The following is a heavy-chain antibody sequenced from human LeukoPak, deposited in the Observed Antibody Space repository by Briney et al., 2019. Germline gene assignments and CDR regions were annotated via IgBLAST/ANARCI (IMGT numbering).Heavy chain of an antibody. Sequence: GGSLRLSCTFSGLTFRSYWMNWVRQAPGKGLEWVANINPGGNEIRSVDSVKGRSIISRDNAKNSLDLRMSSLRVEDTAVYYCMCWGTDNHWGQGILVTVSS. CDR3: MCWGTDNH. V-gene: IGHV3-7*01. J-gene: IGHJ4*02. CDR1: GLTFRSYW. D-gene: IGHD7-27*01. CDR2: INPGGNEI.